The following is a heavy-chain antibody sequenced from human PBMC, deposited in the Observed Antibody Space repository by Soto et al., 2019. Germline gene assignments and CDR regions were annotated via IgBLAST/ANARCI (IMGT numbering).Heavy chain of an antibody. CDR2: IYQSGVT. Sequence: SETLSLTCNMSGDSYSISTYSLSWIRQPPGKALQWIGFIYQSGVTSYNPSLASRVSISLDRSNNQCSLKLKSVTAADTAVYFCAGMPYTSGLRFDPWGAGTLVTVSS. J-gene: IGHJ5*02. D-gene: IGHD6-19*01. CDR1: GDSYSISTYS. CDR3: AGMPYTSGLRFDP. V-gene: IGHV4-30-2*01.